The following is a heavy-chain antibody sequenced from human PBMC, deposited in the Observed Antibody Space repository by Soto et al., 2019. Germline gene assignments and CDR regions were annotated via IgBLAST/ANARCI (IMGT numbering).Heavy chain of an antibody. CDR2: IYYSGST. CDR1: GGSISFYF. Sequence: SETLSLTCTVSGGSISFYFWSWIRQPPGKGLEWIGYIYYSGSTKSNPSLKSRVTMSVDTSKNQFSLKMGSVTAADTAVYYCARHVSSGDYIFDYWGQGTLVTVS. CDR3: ARHVSSGDYIFDY. D-gene: IGHD4-17*01. V-gene: IGHV4-59*08. J-gene: IGHJ4*02.